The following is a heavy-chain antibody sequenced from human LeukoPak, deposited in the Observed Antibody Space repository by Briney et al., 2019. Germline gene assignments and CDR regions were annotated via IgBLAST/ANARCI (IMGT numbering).Heavy chain of an antibody. CDR3: ARGIWSARTVDYYLDY. CDR1: GYTSKDFA. Sequence: ASVKVSCKASGYTSKDFAIHWVRQAPGQRFEWMGWINAGNSHTKYSQNFQGRISITRDSSASTVYMELSSLTSEDTAIYYCARGIWSARTVDYYLDYWGQGALVTVSS. J-gene: IGHJ4*02. CDR2: INAGNSHT. D-gene: IGHD2-21*01. V-gene: IGHV1-3*01.